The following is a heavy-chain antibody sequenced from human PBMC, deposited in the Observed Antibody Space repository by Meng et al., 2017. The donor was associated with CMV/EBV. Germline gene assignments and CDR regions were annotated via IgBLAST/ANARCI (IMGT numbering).Heavy chain of an antibody. CDR3: AYKTYRVDSSSWGPFDY. CDR1: GFTFSSYS. J-gene: IGHJ4*02. D-gene: IGHD6-13*01. CDR2: ISSSSSYI. Sequence: GGSLKISCAASGFTFSSYSMNWVRQAPGEGLERVSSISSSSSYIYYADSVKGRFTISRDNAKNSLYLQMHSLRAEDTAVSYCAYKTYRVDSSSWGPFDYWGQGTLVTVSS. V-gene: IGHV3-21*01.